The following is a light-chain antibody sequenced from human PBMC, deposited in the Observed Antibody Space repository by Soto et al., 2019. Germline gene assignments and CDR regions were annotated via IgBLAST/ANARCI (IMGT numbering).Light chain of an antibody. CDR1: SSDVGGYNS. Sequence: QSVLTQPPSVSGSPGQSITISCTCTSSDVGGYNSLSWYQHHPGKAPKLMISDVSNRPSGVYNRVSGAKSGNTASLTISGLQAEEEADYYRGSHTRRSLHVFGTRTKLTVL. V-gene: IGLV2-14*03. CDR2: DVS. J-gene: IGLJ1*01. CDR3: GSHTRRSLHV.